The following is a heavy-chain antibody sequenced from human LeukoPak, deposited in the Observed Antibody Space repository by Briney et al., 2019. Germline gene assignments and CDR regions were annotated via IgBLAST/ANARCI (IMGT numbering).Heavy chain of an antibody. J-gene: IGHJ4*02. Sequence: PSETLSLTCGVSGGSISNYYLNRLRQPAGKGLEWIGRIYASGSTNYNPSLKNRVTIYMDKSKNHFSLNLKSVTAADTAFYYCARDFYGDDGHHPFDYWGQGIQVTVSS. CDR1: GGSISNYY. V-gene: IGHV4-4*07. D-gene: IGHD2/OR15-2a*01. CDR3: ARDFYGDDGHHPFDY. CDR2: IYASGST.